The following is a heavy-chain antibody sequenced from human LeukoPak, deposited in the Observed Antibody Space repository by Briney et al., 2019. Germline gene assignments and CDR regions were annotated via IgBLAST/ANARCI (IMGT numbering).Heavy chain of an antibody. CDR2: MYYSGST. CDR1: GGSVSSYY. Sequence: SETLSLTCTVSGGSVSSYYWSWIRQPPGKGLERIGYMYYSGSTNYNPSLKSRVTISIDTSKNQFSLKLSSVTAADTAVYYCAREGITMIVVVTSYFDYWGQGTLVTVSS. V-gene: IGHV4-59*02. J-gene: IGHJ4*02. CDR3: AREGITMIVVVTSYFDY. D-gene: IGHD3-22*01.